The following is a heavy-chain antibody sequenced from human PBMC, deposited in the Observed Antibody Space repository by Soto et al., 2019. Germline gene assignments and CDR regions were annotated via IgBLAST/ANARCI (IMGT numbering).Heavy chain of an antibody. Sequence: PGGSLRLSCAASGFTFSNYWMRWVRQVPGKGLEWVAGVDSDGRGTSYADFVKGRFTISRDNAKNTLYLQMNSLRVEDTAMYYCGTVFEHWGQGIPVTVS. CDR3: GTVFEH. CDR2: VDSDGRGT. V-gene: IGHV3-74*01. J-gene: IGHJ4*02. CDR1: GFTFSNYW.